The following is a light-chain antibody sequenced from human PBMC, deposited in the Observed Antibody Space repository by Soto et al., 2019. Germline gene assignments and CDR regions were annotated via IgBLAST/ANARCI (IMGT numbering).Light chain of an antibody. CDR3: QQYNNWPPMT. V-gene: IGKV3-15*01. CDR2: GAS. J-gene: IGKJ5*01. Sequence: EIVMTQSPATLSVSPGERATLSCRASQSVSSNLAWYQQRPGQAPRLLIYGASTRAAGIPARFSGSGSGTKFTLTISSLQSEGFAVYYCQQYNNWPPMTFGQGTRLEIK. CDR1: QSVSSN.